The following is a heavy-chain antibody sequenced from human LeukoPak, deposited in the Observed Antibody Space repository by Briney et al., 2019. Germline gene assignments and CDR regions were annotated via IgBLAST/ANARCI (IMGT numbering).Heavy chain of an antibody. CDR3: AREGAYSGSYYFDY. J-gene: IGHJ4*02. Sequence: PGGSPRLSCAASGFSFSDYWMSWVRQSPEKGLEWVANIKEDGSARYYVDSVKGRFTISRDNAKNSLYLQMNSLRDEDTAVYYCAREGAYSGSYYFDYWGQGTLVTVSS. D-gene: IGHD1-26*01. CDR2: IKEDGSAR. CDR1: GFSFSDYW. V-gene: IGHV3-7*01.